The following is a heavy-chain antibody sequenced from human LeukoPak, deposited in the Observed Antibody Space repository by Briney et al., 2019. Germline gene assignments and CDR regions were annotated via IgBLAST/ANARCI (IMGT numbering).Heavy chain of an antibody. CDR3: ARDSQPAIFDY. Sequence: ASVKVSCKASGYTFTSYDINWVRQATGQGLEWMGWRNGNSGNTGYAQKIQGRVTSTRNTSISTAYMELSRLRSVDTAVYYGARDSQPAIFDYWSQRTLVTVPS. D-gene: IGHD6-13*01. CDR1: GYTFTSYD. V-gene: IGHV1-8*03. J-gene: IGHJ4*02. CDR2: RNGNSGNT.